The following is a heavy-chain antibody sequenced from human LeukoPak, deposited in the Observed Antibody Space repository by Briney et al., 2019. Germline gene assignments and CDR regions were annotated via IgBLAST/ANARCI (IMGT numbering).Heavy chain of an antibody. V-gene: IGHV4-59*01. Sequence: SETLSLTCAVYGGSYSGYYWSWIRQPPGKGLEWIGYIYYSGSTNYNPSLKSRVTISVDTSKNQFSLKLSSVTAADTAVYYCARGGPLPFDWNYGPLNWFDPWGQGTLVTVSS. CDR1: GGSYSGYY. CDR2: IYYSGST. D-gene: IGHD1-7*01. J-gene: IGHJ5*02. CDR3: ARGGPLPFDWNYGPLNWFDP.